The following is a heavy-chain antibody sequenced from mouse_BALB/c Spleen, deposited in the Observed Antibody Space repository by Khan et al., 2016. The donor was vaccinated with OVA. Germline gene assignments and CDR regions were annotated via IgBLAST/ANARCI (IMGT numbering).Heavy chain of an antibody. CDR2: INPSNGGT. Sequence: QVHVKQSGAELVKPGASVKLSCKASGYTFTSYYMYWVKQRPGQGLEWIGGINPSNGGTNFNEKFKSKATLTVDKSSSTAYMQLSSLTSEDSAVYYCTRSGWAAFAYWGQGTLVTVSA. CDR3: TRSGWAAFAY. J-gene: IGHJ3*01. CDR1: GYTFTSYY. D-gene: IGHD1-1*02. V-gene: IGHV1S81*02.